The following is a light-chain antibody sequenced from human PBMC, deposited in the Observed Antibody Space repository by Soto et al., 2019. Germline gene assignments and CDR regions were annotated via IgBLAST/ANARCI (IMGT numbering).Light chain of an antibody. CDR2: AAS. CDR1: QDISSW. V-gene: IGKV1-12*01. Sequence: DIQLTQSPSFLSASVGDRVTITCRASQDISSWLAWYQQKPGKAPKLLIYAASSLQSGVPSRFSGSGSGTDFTLTIRSLQPEDFATYYCQQPISFPITFGQGTRLEIK. J-gene: IGKJ5*01. CDR3: QQPISFPIT.